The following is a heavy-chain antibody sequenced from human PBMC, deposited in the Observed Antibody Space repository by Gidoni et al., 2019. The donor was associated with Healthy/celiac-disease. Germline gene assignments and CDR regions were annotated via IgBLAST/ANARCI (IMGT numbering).Heavy chain of an antibody. CDR2: ISWNSGSI. Sequence: DVQLVESGGDLVQPGRSLRLSCAASGFTFDDYAMHWVRQAPGKGLEWVSGISWNSGSIGYADSVKGRFTISRDNAKNSLYLQMNSLRAEDTALYYCAKDIGCSGGSCYFGYYGMDVWGQGTTVTVSS. CDR1: GFTFDDYA. D-gene: IGHD2-15*01. J-gene: IGHJ6*02. V-gene: IGHV3-9*01. CDR3: AKDIGCSGGSCYFGYYGMDV.